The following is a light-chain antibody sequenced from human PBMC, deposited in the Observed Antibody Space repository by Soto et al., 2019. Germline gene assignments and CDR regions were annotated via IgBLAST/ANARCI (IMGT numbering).Light chain of an antibody. CDR3: QQYNSYWT. Sequence: DIQMTQSPSTLSASVGDRVTITCRASQSISTWLAWYQQKQGKAPKLLIYKASSLESGVPSGFSGSGSGTEFTLTISSLQPDDFATYYCQQYNSYWTFGQGTKVEIK. V-gene: IGKV1-5*03. CDR1: QSISTW. J-gene: IGKJ1*01. CDR2: KAS.